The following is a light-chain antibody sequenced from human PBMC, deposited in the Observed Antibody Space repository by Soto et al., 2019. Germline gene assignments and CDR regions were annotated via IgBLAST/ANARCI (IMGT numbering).Light chain of an antibody. J-gene: IGKJ1*01. CDR3: LQYNNWPRT. V-gene: IGKV3-15*01. CDR2: GAS. CDR1: QRISSN. Sequence: EIVMTQSPATLSVSPGERATLSCRASQRISSNLAWYQQKPGQAPRLLIYGASTRATDIPVRFSGSGSETEFTLTICSLQSEDFAVYYCLQYNNWPRTFGQGTKVDIK.